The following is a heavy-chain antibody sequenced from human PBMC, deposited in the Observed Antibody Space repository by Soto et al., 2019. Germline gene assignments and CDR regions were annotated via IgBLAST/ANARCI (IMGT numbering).Heavy chain of an antibody. CDR1: GGSISSSSYY. D-gene: IGHD2-15*01. J-gene: IGHJ4*02. CDR2: IYYSGST. Sequence: PEETLSLTCTVSGGSISSSSYYWGWIRQPPGKGLEWIGSIYYSGSTYYNPSLKSRVTISVDTSKNQFSLKLSSVTAADTAVYYCARHTPAISISDHWGRGTQVTVSS. CDR3: ARHTPAISISDH. V-gene: IGHV4-39*01.